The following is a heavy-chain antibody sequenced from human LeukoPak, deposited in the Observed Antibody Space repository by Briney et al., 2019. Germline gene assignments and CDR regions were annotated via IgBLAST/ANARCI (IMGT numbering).Heavy chain of an antibody. J-gene: IGHJ6*02. V-gene: IGHV3-23*01. CDR1: GFTFRNYG. CDR3: AKGGSGYYAYGMDV. D-gene: IGHD1-1*01. CDR2: ICCSAGSI. Sequence: TGGSLRLSCTASGFTFRNYGVSWVRQAPGKGLEWVSSICCSAGSIYYADSVKGRFTISRDNSENTVYLQMNSLRSDDTAIYYCAKGGSGYYAYGMDVWGQGTTVTVSS.